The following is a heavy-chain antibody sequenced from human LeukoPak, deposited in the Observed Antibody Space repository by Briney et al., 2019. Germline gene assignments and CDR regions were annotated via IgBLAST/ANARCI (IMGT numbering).Heavy chain of an antibody. CDR1: GGSISSSSYY. J-gene: IGHJ4*02. CDR3: ARHPIAVAPRGFDY. D-gene: IGHD6-19*01. CDR2: IYYSGST. V-gene: IGHV4-39*01. Sequence: SETLSLTCTVSGGSISSSSYYWGWIRQPPRKGLEWIGSIYYSGSTYYNPSLKSRVTISVDTSKNQFSLKLSSVTAADTAVYYCARHPIAVAPRGFDYWGQGTLVTVSS.